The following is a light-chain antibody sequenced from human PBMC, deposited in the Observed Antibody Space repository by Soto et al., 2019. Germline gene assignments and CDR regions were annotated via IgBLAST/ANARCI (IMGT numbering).Light chain of an antibody. J-gene: IGLJ1*01. CDR1: SSDIGGFNY. CDR3: SSYTTISTYV. Sequence: QSVLTQPASVSGSPGQSITISCSATSSDIGGFNYVSWFQQHPGKAPKLILYEVSNRPSGVSNRFSGSKSGKTASLTISGLQAEDEADYYCSSYTTISTYVFGTGTKVTVL. V-gene: IGLV2-14*01. CDR2: EVS.